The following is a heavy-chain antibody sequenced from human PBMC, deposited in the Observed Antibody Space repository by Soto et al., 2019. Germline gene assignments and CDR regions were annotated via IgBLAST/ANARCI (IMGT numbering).Heavy chain of an antibody. D-gene: IGHD6-19*01. CDR1: GFSLRTSGVG. Sequence: SGPTLVNPTQTLTLTCIFSGFSLRTSGVGVGWIRQPPGKAPEWLGFIYWNDDKRYSPSLKSRLTITKDTSKNQVVLTMTNMDPVDTATYYCAKSGSSGWYGWFDPWGQGTLVTVSS. V-gene: IGHV2-5*01. CDR3: AKSGSSGWYGWFDP. CDR2: IYWNDDK. J-gene: IGHJ5*02.